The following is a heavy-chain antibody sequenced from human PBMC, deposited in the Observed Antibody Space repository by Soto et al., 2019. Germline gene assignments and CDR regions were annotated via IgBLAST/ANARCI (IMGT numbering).Heavy chain of an antibody. D-gene: IGHD3-10*01. CDR3: ARVPMVRGVISHRFRFDY. V-gene: IGHV4-34*01. Sequence: SETLSLTCAVYGGSFSGYYWSWIRQPPGKGLEWIGEINHSGSTNYNPSLKSRVTISVDTSKNQFSLKLSSVTAADTAVYYCARVPMVRGVISHRFRFDYWGQGTLVTVSS. CDR1: GGSFSGYY. CDR2: INHSGST. J-gene: IGHJ4*02.